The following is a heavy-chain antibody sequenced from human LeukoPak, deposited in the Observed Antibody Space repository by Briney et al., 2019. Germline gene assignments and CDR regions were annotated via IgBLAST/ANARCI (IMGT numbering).Heavy chain of an antibody. J-gene: IGHJ4*02. CDR2: ISPNSGGT. CDR3: APTAGHEYGDYLYYFDY. V-gene: IGHV1-2*02. Sequence: ASVKVSCKASGYTFTGYYMHWVRQAPGQGLEWMGWISPNSGGTSYAQKFQGRVTMTRDTSISTAYMELSSLRSDDTAVYYCAPTAGHEYGDYLYYFDYWGQGTLVTVSS. D-gene: IGHD4-17*01. CDR1: GYTFTGYY.